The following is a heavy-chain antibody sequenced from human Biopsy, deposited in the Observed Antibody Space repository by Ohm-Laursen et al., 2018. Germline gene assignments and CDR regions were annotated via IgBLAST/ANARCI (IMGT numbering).Heavy chain of an antibody. CDR1: GDSLRSYF. Sequence: ETLSLTCTVSGDSLRSYFWSWIRQPPGKGLEWIGFIHNSGSTDHNPSLKSRVTVSMDVSNNDFSLKLTSVTAADTAVYYCARALGGYDLSAYYIDSWGQGTLVTVSS. CDR2: IHNSGST. D-gene: IGHD3-22*01. V-gene: IGHV4-59*01. J-gene: IGHJ4*02. CDR3: ARALGGYDLSAYYIDS.